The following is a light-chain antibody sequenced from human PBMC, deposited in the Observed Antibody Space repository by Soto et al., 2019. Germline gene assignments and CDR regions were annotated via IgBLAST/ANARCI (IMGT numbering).Light chain of an antibody. CDR1: QVIRSA. J-gene: IGKJ5*01. CDR3: QQYHSSPIA. CDR2: DAS. Sequence: QLTQTPSSLSASVGDRVSMTCRASQVIRSALAWYQQKPGNPPELLIYDASTLEVGVPSRFSGSGSGTHFTLTISSVQPEDFATYYCQQYHSSPIAFGQGTRLEIK. V-gene: IGKV1-13*02.